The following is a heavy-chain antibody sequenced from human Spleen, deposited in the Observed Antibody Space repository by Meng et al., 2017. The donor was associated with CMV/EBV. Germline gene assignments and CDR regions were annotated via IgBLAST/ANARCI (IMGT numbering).Heavy chain of an antibody. CDR1: GFTFSSYG. V-gene: IGHV3-30*02. Sequence: GESLKISCAASGFTFSSYGFHWVRQAPGKGLEWVAFIRYNGTKKDYTDSVKGRFTLSRDNAKNSLYLQMNSLRAEDTAVYYCARTQPATYYFDYWGQGALVTVSS. D-gene: IGHD1-14*01. CDR3: ARTQPATYYFDY. CDR2: IRYNGTKK. J-gene: IGHJ4*02.